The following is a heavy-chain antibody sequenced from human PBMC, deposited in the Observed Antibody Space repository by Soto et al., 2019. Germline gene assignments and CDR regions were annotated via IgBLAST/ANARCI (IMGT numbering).Heavy chain of an antibody. J-gene: IGHJ3*02. CDR2: IYYSGST. CDR1: GGSISSGGYY. CDR3: ARSGDYYDSSGYYGAFDI. Sequence: SETLSPTCTFSGGSISSGGYYWSWIRQHQGKGLEWIGYIYYSGSTYYNPSLKSRVTISVDTSKNQFSLKLSSVTAADTALYYCARSGDYYDSSGYYGAFDIWGQGTMVT. V-gene: IGHV4-31*03. D-gene: IGHD3-22*01.